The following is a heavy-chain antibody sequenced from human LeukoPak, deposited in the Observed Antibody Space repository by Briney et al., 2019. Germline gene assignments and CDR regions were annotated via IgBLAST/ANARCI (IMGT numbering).Heavy chain of an antibody. D-gene: IGHD2-15*01. CDR2: IIPILGIA. Sequence: ASVKVSCKASGGTFSSYAISWVRQAPGQGLEWMGRIIPILGIANYAQKFQGRVTITADKSTSTAYMELSSLRSEDTAVYYCARGCSGGSCYYAFDIWGQGTMVTVSS. J-gene: IGHJ3*02. CDR3: ARGCSGGSCYYAFDI. V-gene: IGHV1-69*04. CDR1: GGTFSSYA.